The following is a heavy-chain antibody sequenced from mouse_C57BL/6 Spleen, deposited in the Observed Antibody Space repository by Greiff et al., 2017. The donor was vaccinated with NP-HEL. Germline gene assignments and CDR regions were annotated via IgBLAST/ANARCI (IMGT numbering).Heavy chain of an antibody. J-gene: IGHJ2*01. D-gene: IGHD1-1*01. V-gene: IGHV1-59*01. Sequence: QVQLQQSGAELVRPGTSVKLSCKASGYTFTSYWMHWVKQRPGQGLEWIGVIDPSDSYTNYNQKFKGKATLTVDTSSSTAYMQLSSLTSEDSAVYYCARSGITTVVATDYWGQGTTLTVSS. CDR3: ARSGITTVVATDY. CDR2: IDPSDSYT. CDR1: GYTFTSYW.